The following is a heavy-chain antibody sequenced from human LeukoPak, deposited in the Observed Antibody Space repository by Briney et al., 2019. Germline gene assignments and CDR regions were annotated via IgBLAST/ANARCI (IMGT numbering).Heavy chain of an antibody. J-gene: IGHJ4*02. CDR2: IYYSGNT. Sequence: SQTLSLTCTVSGGSIGSGDYYWSWIRQPPGKGLEWIGYIYYSGNTYYNPSLKSRVTISVDTSKNQFSLKLSSVTAADTAVYYCARDPGDCSNGVCYLFDYWGQGTLVTVSS. CDR3: ARDPGDCSNGVCYLFDY. V-gene: IGHV4-30-4*08. D-gene: IGHD2-8*01. CDR1: GGSIGSGDYY.